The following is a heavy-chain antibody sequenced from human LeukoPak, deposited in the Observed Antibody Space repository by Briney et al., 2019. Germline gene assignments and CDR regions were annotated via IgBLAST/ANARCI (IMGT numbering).Heavy chain of an antibody. CDR1: GFTFSSYA. J-gene: IGHJ4*02. Sequence: PGGSLRLSCAASGFTFSSYAMSWVRQAPGKGLEWVSDISGSGGSTYYGDSVKGRFTISRDNSKNTLYLQMERLRAEDTAVYYCAKHEGSSGSYCHFHYWGQGTLVTVSS. V-gene: IGHV3-23*01. CDR3: AKHEGSSGSYCHFHY. CDR2: ISGSGGST. D-gene: IGHD3-10*01.